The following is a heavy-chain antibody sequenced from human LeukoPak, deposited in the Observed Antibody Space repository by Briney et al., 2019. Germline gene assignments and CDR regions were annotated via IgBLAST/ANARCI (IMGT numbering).Heavy chain of an antibody. V-gene: IGHV3-48*01. CDR1: GFTFSSYW. Sequence: GGSLRLSCAASGFTFSSYWMSWVRQAPGKGLEWISYLSHTSGSEYFADSVRGRFTVSRDNAQNSFYLQMDSLRVEDTAVYYCARDHTSDHFFDSWGQGTLVTVSS. CDR3: ARDHTSDHFFDS. CDR2: LSHTSGSE. D-gene: IGHD2/OR15-2a*01. J-gene: IGHJ4*02.